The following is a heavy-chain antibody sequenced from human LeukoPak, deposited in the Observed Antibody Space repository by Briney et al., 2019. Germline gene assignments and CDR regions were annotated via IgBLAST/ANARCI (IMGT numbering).Heavy chain of an antibody. Sequence: GGSLRLSCAASGLTFSNYWMTWVRQAPGKGLEWVANIKEDGSAKSYVDSVKGRFTISRDNAKNSLCLQMDNLRVEDTAVYYCARDYDYFSGHNLDAFDIWGQGTTVTVSS. CDR3: ARDYDYFSGHNLDAFDI. CDR1: GLTFSNYW. J-gene: IGHJ3*02. D-gene: IGHD2-15*01. CDR2: IKEDGSAK. V-gene: IGHV3-7*01.